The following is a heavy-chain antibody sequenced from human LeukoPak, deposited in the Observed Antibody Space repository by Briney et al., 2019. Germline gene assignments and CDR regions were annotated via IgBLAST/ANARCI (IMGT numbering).Heavy chain of an antibody. CDR3: ASVDARGTRRHSCGSGSYAGYYYYGMDV. J-gene: IGHJ6*02. V-gene: IGHV4-34*01. CDR1: GGSFSGYY. Sequence: SETLSLTCAVYGGSFSGYYGSWIRQPPGKGLEWMGEINHRGSNNYNPPLKSRVTISVDTSKNQFSMKLGSVNAEDTAVYCCASVDARGTRRHSCGSGSYAGYYYYGMDVWGQGTTVTVSS. CDR2: INHRGSN. D-gene: IGHD3-10*01.